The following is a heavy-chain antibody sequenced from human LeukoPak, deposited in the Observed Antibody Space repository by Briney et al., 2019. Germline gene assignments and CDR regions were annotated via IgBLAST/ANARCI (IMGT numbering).Heavy chain of an antibody. V-gene: IGHV3-23*01. Sequence: GGSLRPSCAAAGFTFSSYAMSWVRQAPGKGLEWVSVISGSGASTYYADSVKGRFTISRDNSKNTLYLQMNSLRAEDTALYYCAKDQSGYDSGWFDPWGQGTLVTVSS. CDR1: GFTFSSYA. D-gene: IGHD5-12*01. J-gene: IGHJ5*02. CDR3: AKDQSGYDSGWFDP. CDR2: ISGSGAST.